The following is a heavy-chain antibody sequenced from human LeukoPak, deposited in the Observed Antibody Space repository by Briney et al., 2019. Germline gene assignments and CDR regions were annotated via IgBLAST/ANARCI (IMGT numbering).Heavy chain of an antibody. Sequence: PSETLSLTCTVSGYSISSTYYGGWIRQPPRKGLEWIATISHSGSTYYHPSLKSRVAISIDTSKNQFSLKLSSVTAADTAIYYCARVNTPVATFDYWGQGTLVTVSS. CDR2: ISHSGST. V-gene: IGHV4-38-2*02. CDR1: GYSISSTYY. CDR3: ARVNTPVATFDY. J-gene: IGHJ4*02. D-gene: IGHD5-18*01.